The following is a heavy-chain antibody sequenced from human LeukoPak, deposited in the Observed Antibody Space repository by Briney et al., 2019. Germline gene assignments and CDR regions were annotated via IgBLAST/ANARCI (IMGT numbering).Heavy chain of an antibody. CDR2: ISWNSGSI. Sequence: GGSLRLSCAASGFTFDDYAMHWVRQAPGKGLEWVSGISWNSGSIGYADSVKGRFTISRDNAKNSLYLQMNSLGAEDTALYYCAKAARSGSYYNYYFDYWGQGTLVTVSS. D-gene: IGHD3-10*01. CDR3: AKAARSGSYYNYYFDY. V-gene: IGHV3-9*01. CDR1: GFTFDDYA. J-gene: IGHJ4*02.